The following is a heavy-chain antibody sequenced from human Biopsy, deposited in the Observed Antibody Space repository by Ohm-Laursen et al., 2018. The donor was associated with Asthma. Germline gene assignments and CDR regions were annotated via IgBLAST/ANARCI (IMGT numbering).Heavy chain of an antibody. V-gene: IGHV5-51*01. D-gene: IGHD1-7*01. CDR3: ARFIDGTFFVDY. CDR1: GSKFTKYW. CDR2: IFAANSET. J-gene: IGHJ4*02. Sequence: ESLKISCKGFGSKFTKYWIGWVRQLPGKGLDWMGIIFAANSETKYSPSFQGQVTISADMSISTAFLQWSSLKVSDTAIYYCARFIDGTFFVDYWGQGTLVTVSS.